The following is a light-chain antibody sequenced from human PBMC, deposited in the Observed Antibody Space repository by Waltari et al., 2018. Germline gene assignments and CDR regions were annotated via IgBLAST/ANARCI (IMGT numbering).Light chain of an antibody. V-gene: IGKV3-11*01. CDR1: QSVSRY. Sequence: EIVLTPSPAPLSLSPGERATLSCRASQSVSRYLAWYQQKPGQAPRLLIYDASNRATGIPARFSGSGSGTDFTLTISSLEPEDFAVYYCQQRSNWPLTFGPGTKVDIK. J-gene: IGKJ3*01. CDR3: QQRSNWPLT. CDR2: DAS.